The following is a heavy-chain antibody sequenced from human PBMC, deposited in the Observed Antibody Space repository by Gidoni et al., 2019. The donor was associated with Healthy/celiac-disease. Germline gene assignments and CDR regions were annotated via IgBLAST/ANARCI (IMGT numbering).Heavy chain of an antibody. J-gene: IGHJ6*02. CDR3: ARDFYLSRNYYYYGMDV. CDR1: GFTFSSYS. V-gene: IGHV3-48*02. CDR2: ISSSSSTI. Sequence: EVQLVESGGGLVQPGGSLSLSCAASGFTFSSYSMNWVRQAPGKGLEWVSYISSSSSTIYYADSVKGRFTISRDNAKNSLYLQMNSLRDEDTAVYYCARDFYLSRNYYYYGMDVWGQGTTVTVSS. D-gene: IGHD1-26*01.